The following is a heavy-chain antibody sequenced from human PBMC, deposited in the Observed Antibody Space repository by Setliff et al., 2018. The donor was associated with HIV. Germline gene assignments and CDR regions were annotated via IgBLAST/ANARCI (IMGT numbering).Heavy chain of an antibody. Sequence: GGSLRLSCAASGFSFANAWMSWVRQAPGRGLEWLGRIKTEADGWTTRYPAAFKGRFTISRDDSTKTVFLQINSLKTEDTAVYYCTTDQYYYGSVICLDFWGQGTLVTVSS. CDR2: IKTEADGWTT. CDR3: TTDQYYYGSVICLDF. D-gene: IGHD3-10*01. CDR1: GFSFANAW. J-gene: IGHJ4*02. V-gene: IGHV3-15*01.